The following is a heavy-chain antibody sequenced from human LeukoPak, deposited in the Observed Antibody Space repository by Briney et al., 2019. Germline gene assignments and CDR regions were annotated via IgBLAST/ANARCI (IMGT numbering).Heavy chain of an antibody. CDR2: ISYDGSNK. V-gene: IGHV3-30*04. Sequence: GGSLILSCAASGFTFSSYAMHWVRQAPGKGLEWVAVISYDGSNKYYTESVKGRFTISRDNSKNTLYLQMNSLRAEDTAVYYCAKGVVVVATYFQHWGQGTLVTVSS. D-gene: IGHD2-15*01. J-gene: IGHJ1*01. CDR1: GFTFSSYA. CDR3: AKGVVVVATYFQH.